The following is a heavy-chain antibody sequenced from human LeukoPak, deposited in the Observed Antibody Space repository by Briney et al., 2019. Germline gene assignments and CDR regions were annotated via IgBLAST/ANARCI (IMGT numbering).Heavy chain of an antibody. CDR2: INPNSGGT. D-gene: IGHD3-10*02. CDR3: ARDLSSGIFDY. J-gene: IGHJ4*02. Sequence: ASVKVSFKASGYTFTGYYMHWVRQAPGQGLEWMGWINPNSGGTNYAQKVQGRVTMTRDTSISTAHMELSRLRSDDTAVYYCARDLSSGIFDYWGQGTLVTVSS. CDR1: GYTFTGYY. V-gene: IGHV1-2*02.